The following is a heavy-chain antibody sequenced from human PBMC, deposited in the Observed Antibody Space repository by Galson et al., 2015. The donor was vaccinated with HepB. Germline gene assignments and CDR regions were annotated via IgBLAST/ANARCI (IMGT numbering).Heavy chain of an antibody. Sequence: PALVKPTQTLTLTCPFSGFSLSTSGMCVSWLRQPPGKALEWLAPIDWGDVKYYSTSLKTRLTISKDTPKNQVVLTMTNMDPVDTATYYCARIVGATTHTPNLPNDAFDIWGQGTMVTVSS. CDR2: IDWGDVK. J-gene: IGHJ3*02. CDR3: ARIVGATTHTPNLPNDAFDI. CDR1: GFSLSTSGMC. V-gene: IGHV2-70*01. D-gene: IGHD1-26*01.